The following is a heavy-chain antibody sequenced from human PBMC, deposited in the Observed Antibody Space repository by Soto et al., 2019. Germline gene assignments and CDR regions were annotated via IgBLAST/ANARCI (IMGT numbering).Heavy chain of an antibody. CDR2: ISAYNDDR. J-gene: IGHJ4*02. Sequence: QVQLVPSGPEVKKPGASVKVSCKACGYSFSDYGVTWVRQSPGQGLQWMGWISAYNDDRNYAQNFQDRITMTTDTSTSTAYVELRSLRSDDTAVYFCGRARSAAMVTSDYWGQGTLVTVSS. CDR3: GRARSAAMVTSDY. D-gene: IGHD5-18*01. V-gene: IGHV1-18*01. CDR1: GYSFSDYG.